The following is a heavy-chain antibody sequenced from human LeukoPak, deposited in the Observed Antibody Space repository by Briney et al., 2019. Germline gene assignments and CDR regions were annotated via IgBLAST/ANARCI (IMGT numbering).Heavy chain of an antibody. CDR2: IFYDGSLK. D-gene: IGHD6-19*01. CDR3: ARGLYSSGWY. Sequence: GGSLRLSCAASGFTFTTYGMHWVRQAPGKGLQWVAFIFYDGSLKYYGDSVKGRFSISRDNAKNSVYLQMNSLRAEDTAVYYCARGLYSSGWYWGQGTLVTVSS. V-gene: IGHV3-33*08. J-gene: IGHJ4*02. CDR1: GFTFTTYG.